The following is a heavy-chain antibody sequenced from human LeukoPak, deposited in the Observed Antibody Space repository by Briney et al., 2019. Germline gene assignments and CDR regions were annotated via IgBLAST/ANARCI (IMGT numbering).Heavy chain of an antibody. CDR1: GYTFTSYG. D-gene: IGHD3-22*01. J-gene: IGHJ6*03. CDR2: ISVYNGNT. V-gene: IGHV1-18*01. CDR3: ATTVRHYYDSSGYYPEYYYYYMDV. Sequence: ASVKVSCKASGYTFTSYGISWVRQAPGQGLEWMGWISVYNGNTNYAQKLQGRVTMTTDTSTSTAYMDLRSLRSDDTAVYYCATTVRHYYDSSGYYPEYYYYYMDVWGKGTTVTVSS.